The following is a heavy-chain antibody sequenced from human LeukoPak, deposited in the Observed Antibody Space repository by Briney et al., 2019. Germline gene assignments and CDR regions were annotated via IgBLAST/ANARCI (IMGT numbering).Heavy chain of an antibody. Sequence: PSETLSLTCTVSGGSISSSSYYWGWIRQPPGKGLEWIGRIYYGGSTYYNPSLKTRVTISVDASQNQFPLKLSSVTAADTPVFYCARLLWSYRLYYFDYWGKRALVSVPS. V-gene: IGHV4-39*01. J-gene: IGHJ4*02. CDR2: IYYGGST. D-gene: IGHD3-16*02. CDR3: ARLLWSYRLYYFDY. CDR1: GGSISSSSYY.